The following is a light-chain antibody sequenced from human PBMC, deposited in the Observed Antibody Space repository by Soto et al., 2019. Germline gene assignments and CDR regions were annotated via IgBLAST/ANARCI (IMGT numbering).Light chain of an antibody. CDR3: QQYSSSPYS. Sequence: ENVLTQSPGTLSLSPGERATLSCRASQTVSSSFLAWYQQKPGQAPSLLIYGSSSRASGIPDRFSGSGSGTDFTLTISRLELEDFAVYYCQQYSSSPYSFGQGTKLEIK. V-gene: IGKV3-20*01. J-gene: IGKJ2*03. CDR1: QTVSSSF. CDR2: GSS.